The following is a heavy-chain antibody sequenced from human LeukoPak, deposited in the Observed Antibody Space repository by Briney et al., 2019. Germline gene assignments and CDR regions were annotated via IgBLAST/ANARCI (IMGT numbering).Heavy chain of an antibody. CDR1: GFTFSDYY. J-gene: IGHJ5*02. D-gene: IGHD6-13*01. V-gene: IGHV3-11*01. CDR2: ISGSGNTI. Sequence: PGGSLRLSCAASGFTFSDYYMNWIRQAPGKGLEWTSYISGSGNTIYQADSVKGRFTISRDNAKNSLFLQMNSLRADDTAVYYCARDLEQQMVLGRFDPWGQGTLVIVSS. CDR3: ARDLEQQMVLGRFDP.